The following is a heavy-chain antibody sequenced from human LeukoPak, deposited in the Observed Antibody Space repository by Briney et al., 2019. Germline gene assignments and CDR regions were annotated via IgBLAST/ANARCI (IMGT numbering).Heavy chain of an antibody. CDR2: IYSGGNT. V-gene: IGHV3-53*01. Sequence: GGSLRLSCAASGFTVSSNYVSWVRQAPGKGLEWVSVIYSGGNTYYADSVKGRFTISRDNSKNTLYLQMNSLRAEDTAVYYCAREAVAVAGYFDYWGQGTLVTVS. CDR1: GFTVSSNY. D-gene: IGHD6-19*01. J-gene: IGHJ4*02. CDR3: AREAVAVAGYFDY.